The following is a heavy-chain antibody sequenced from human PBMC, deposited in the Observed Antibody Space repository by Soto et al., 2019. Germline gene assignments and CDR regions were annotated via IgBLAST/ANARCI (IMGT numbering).Heavy chain of an antibody. CDR3: ATARAIYSTEIDAFDM. V-gene: IGHV4-31*03. Sequence: QVQLQESGPGLVKPSQTLSLTCTVSGGSISSGGYYWNWIRQHPGKGLEWIGYMYYGGSTYYNPSLKCRVTISVDASKNQLSLKLSSVTGGDTAVYCCATARAIYSTEIDAFDMWVQGTIVTVSS. CDR1: GGSISSGGYY. D-gene: IGHD4-4*01. J-gene: IGHJ3*02. CDR2: MYYGGST.